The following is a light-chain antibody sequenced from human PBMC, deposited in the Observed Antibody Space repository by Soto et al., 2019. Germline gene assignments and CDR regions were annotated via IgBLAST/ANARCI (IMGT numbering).Light chain of an antibody. Sequence: QSALTQPASVSGSPGQSITISYTGTSSDIGRYNFVSWYQQHPGKAPKLLVYEVTNRPSGVSNRFSGSKSGNTASLTIFGLQTEDEADYYCSSYTSVTTFVVFGTGTKLTVL. V-gene: IGLV2-14*01. CDR2: EVT. CDR3: SSYTSVTTFVV. CDR1: SSDIGRYNF. J-gene: IGLJ1*01.